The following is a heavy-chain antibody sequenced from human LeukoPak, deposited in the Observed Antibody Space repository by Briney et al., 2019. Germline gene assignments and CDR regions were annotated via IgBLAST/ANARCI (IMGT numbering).Heavy chain of an antibody. Sequence: PGGSLRLSCAASGFIFSSYWMSWVRQAPGKGLEWVANINQDGSEKYYVDSVKGRFTISRDNAKNSLYLQMNSLRAEDTAVYYCAIGTYYYGSGSYVWGQGTLVTVSS. CDR1: GFIFSSYW. CDR2: INQDGSEK. V-gene: IGHV3-7*01. CDR3: AIGTYYYGSGSYV. D-gene: IGHD3-10*01. J-gene: IGHJ4*02.